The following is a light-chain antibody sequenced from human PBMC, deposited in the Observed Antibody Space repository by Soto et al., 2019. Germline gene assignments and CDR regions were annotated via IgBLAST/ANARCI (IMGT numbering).Light chain of an antibody. V-gene: IGKV3-20*01. J-gene: IGKJ1*01. Sequence: EIVLTQSPGTLSLSPGERATLSCRASQSLSSTYLAWYQQKPGQAPRLLIYGASNRATGIPDRFSGSGSGTDFTLTISRLEPEDFAVYYGQQYGNSPATFGQGTKMAIK. CDR2: GAS. CDR1: QSLSSTY. CDR3: QQYGNSPAT.